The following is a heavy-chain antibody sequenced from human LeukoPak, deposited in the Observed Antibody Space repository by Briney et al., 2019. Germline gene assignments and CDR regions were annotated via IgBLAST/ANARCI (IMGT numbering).Heavy chain of an antibody. D-gene: IGHD1-1*01. V-gene: IGHV3-33*08. J-gene: IGHJ4*02. CDR3: ARGVQLWRTAY. CDR1: GLTFRAYY. Sequence: GGSLRLSCAASGLTFRAYYMHWVRQAPGKGLEWVALIRYDGSNKYYADSVKGRFTISRDNSKNTLYLQMNSLRAEDTAVYYCARGVQLWRTAYWGQGTLVTVSS. CDR2: IRYDGSNK.